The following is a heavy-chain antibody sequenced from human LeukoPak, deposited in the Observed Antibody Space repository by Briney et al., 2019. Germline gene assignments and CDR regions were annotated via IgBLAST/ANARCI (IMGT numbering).Heavy chain of an antibody. CDR1: GGSISSGGYS. J-gene: IGHJ4*02. V-gene: IGHV4-31*03. Sequence: SETLSLTCTVSGGSISSGGYSWSWIRQHPGKGLEWIGYIYYSGSTYYNPSLKSRVTISVDTSKNQFSLKLSSVTAADTAVYYCARGKSSGYYDYWGQGTLVTVSS. CDR3: ARGKSSGYYDY. CDR2: IYYSGST. D-gene: IGHD3-22*01.